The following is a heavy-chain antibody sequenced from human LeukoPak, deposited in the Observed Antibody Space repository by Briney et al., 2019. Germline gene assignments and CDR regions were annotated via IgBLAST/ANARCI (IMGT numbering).Heavy chain of an antibody. D-gene: IGHD6-13*01. J-gene: IGHJ4*02. V-gene: IGHV3-23*01. CDR1: GFTFGSYA. CDR3: AKTRPLDSSSWSHGDY. Sequence: GGSLRLSCAASGFTFGSYAMSWVRQAPGKGLEWVSAISGSGGSTYYADSVKGRFTISRDNSKNTLYLQMNSLRAEDTAVYYCAKTRPLDSSSWSHGDYWGQGTLVTVSS. CDR2: ISGSGGST.